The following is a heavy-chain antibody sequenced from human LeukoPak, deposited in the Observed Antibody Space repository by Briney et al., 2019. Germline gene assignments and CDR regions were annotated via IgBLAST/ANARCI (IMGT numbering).Heavy chain of an antibody. D-gene: IGHD6-19*01. CDR2: INPNSGGT. V-gene: IGHV1-2*02. Sequence: GASVKVSCKASGYTFTGYYMHWVRQAPGQGLEWMGWINPNSGGTNYAQKFQGRVTMTRDTSIGTAYMELSRLRSDDTAVYYCARRSKVAVAGYYYYMDVWGKGTTVTVSS. J-gene: IGHJ6*03. CDR1: GYTFTGYY. CDR3: ARRSKVAVAGYYYYMDV.